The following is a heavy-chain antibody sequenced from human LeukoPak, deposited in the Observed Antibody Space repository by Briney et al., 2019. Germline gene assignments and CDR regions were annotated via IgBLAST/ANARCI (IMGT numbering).Heavy chain of an antibody. CDR1: GFTFTSSA. D-gene: IGHD3-10*01. J-gene: IGHJ6*02. Sequence: SVKVSCKASGFTFTSSAVQWVRQARGQHLEWIGWIVVGSGYTNYAQKFQERVTITRDMSTSTAYMELSSLRSEDTAVYYCARDLCWFGELLFCYGMDVWGQGTTVTVSS. CDR2: IVVGSGYT. V-gene: IGHV1-58*01. CDR3: ARDLCWFGELLFCYGMDV.